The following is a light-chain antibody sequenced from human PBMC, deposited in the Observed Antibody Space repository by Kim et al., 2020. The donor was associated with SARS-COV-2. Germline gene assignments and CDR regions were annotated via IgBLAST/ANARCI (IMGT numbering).Light chain of an antibody. CDR2: DTS. CDR1: QSVGNQ. V-gene: IGKV3-11*01. CDR3: QQRVNWPRT. Sequence: LSPGERATLSCRASQSVGNQLAWFKQTPGQAPRLLIYDTSNRAPGVPARFSGSGSGTDFTLTISSLEAEDFAVYYCQQRVNWPRTFGQGTRLEIK. J-gene: IGKJ5*01.